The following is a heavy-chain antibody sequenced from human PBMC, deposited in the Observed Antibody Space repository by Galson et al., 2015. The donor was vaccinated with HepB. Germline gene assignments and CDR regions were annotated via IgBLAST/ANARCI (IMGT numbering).Heavy chain of an antibody. J-gene: IGHJ4*02. Sequence: ETLSLTCAVSGGSFSGLYWTWIRQSPDKGLEWIGEINHIEGTNYNPSLKSRATLSVDTSRKQFSLKLRSLNAADTAVYYCARRGGSRLTATFDLWGQGVVVTVSS. CDR2: INHIEGT. CDR1: GGSFSGLY. CDR3: ARRGGSRLTATFDL. V-gene: IGHV4-34*01. D-gene: IGHD2-15*01.